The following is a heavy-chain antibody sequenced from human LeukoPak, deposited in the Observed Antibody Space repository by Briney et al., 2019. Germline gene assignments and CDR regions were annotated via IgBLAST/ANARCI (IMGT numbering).Heavy chain of an antibody. CDR2: INHSGST. CDR1: GGSFSGYY. D-gene: IGHD3-10*01. CDR3: ARAPFGSGSYYRECFDY. Sequence: ETLSLTCAVYGGSFSGYYWSWIRQPPGKGLEWIGEINHSGSTNYNPSLKSRVTISVDTSKNQSSLKLSSVTAADTAVYYCARAPFGSGSYYRECFDYWGQGTLVTVSS. J-gene: IGHJ4*02. V-gene: IGHV4-34*01.